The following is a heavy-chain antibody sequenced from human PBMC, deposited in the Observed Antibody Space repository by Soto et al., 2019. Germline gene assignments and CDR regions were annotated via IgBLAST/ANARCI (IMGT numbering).Heavy chain of an antibody. CDR1: GFTFSSFA. J-gene: IGHJ4*02. V-gene: IGHV3-23*01. CDR2: ISSSGGTT. D-gene: IGHD3-9*01. Sequence: GGSLRLSCAVSGFTFSSFAMSWVRQAPGKGLEWVSVISSSGGTTYYADSVKGRFTISRDNSKNTLYLQMNSLRAEDTAVYYCAKDYDILTGYPGAYWGQGTLVTVSS. CDR3: AKDYDILTGYPGAY.